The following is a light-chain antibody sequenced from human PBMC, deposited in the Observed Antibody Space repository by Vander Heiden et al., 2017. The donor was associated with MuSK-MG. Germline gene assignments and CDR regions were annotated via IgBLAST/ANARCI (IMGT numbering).Light chain of an antibody. CDR3: SSFTSSTTPFV. CDR1: SSDVGSYNL. V-gene: IGLV2-14*02. CDR2: EVT. Sequence: QSALSLPASVSGPSRQSITISCTGTSSDVGSYNLDSWYQQHPGKAPKLMISEVTNRPSGVSNRYSGSKSGNTASLTISGLQADDEADYYCSSFTSSTTPFVYGAGTKVTVL. J-gene: IGLJ1*01.